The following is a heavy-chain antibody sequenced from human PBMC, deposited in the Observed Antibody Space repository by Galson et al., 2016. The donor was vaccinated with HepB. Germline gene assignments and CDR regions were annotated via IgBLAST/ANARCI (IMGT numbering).Heavy chain of an antibody. Sequence: SLRLSCAASGFPFSSYAMHWVRQAPGKGLEWVAVISYDVAVISYDGSNKYYADSVKGRFTISRDNSKNTLYLQMNSLRAEDTAVYYCAREYIDPYFDSWGQGTLVTVSS. J-gene: IGHJ4*02. V-gene: IGHV3-30-3*01. D-gene: IGHD3-9*01. CDR2: ISYDGSNK. CDR3: AREYIDPYFDS. CDR1: GFPFSSYA.